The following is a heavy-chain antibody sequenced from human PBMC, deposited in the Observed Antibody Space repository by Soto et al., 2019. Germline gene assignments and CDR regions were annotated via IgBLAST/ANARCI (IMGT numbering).Heavy chain of an antibody. D-gene: IGHD3-9*01. Sequence: QVQLVESGGGVVQPGRSLRLSCAASGFTFSSYGMHWVRQAPGKGLEWVAVISYDGSNKYYADSVKGRFTISRDNSKNTLYLQMNSLRAEDTAVYYCATDHYDILTGFLDYWGQGTLVTVSS. CDR3: ATDHYDILTGFLDY. CDR1: GFTFSSYG. CDR2: ISYDGSNK. V-gene: IGHV3-30*03. J-gene: IGHJ4*02.